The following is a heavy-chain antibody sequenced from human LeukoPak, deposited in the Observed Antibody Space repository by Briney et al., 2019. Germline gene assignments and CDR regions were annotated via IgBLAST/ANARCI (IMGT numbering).Heavy chain of an antibody. D-gene: IGHD3-3*01. V-gene: IGHV1-18*01. CDR3: VRDKTRITIFGVVIDY. J-gene: IGHJ4*02. CDR2: ISAYNGNT. CDR1: GYTFTSYG. Sequence: ASVKVSYKASGYTFTSYGISWVRQAPGQGLEWMGWISAYNGNTNYAQKLQGRVTMTTDTSTSTAYMELRSLRSDDTAVYYCVRDKTRITIFGVVIDYWGQGTLVTVSS.